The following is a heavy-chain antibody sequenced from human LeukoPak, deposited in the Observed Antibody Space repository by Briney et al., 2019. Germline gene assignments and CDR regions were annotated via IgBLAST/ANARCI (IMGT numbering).Heavy chain of an antibody. V-gene: IGHV3-21*01. J-gene: IGHJ6*04. Sequence: GGSLRLSCAASGFTFSSYSMNWVRQAPGKGLEWVSSISISNSYIYHADSVKGRFTISIDNAKNSQYLQMNSLRGEDTGVYYCARVRRDSSSDVWGKGTTVTVSS. CDR1: GFTFSSYS. CDR3: ARVRRDSSSDV. CDR2: ISISNSYI. D-gene: IGHD2-2*01.